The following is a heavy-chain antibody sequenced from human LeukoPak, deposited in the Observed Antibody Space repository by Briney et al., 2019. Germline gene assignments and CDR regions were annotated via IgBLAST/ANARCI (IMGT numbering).Heavy chain of an antibody. CDR1: GFTFSSYA. V-gene: IGHV3-30-3*01. J-gene: IGHJ4*02. CDR2: ISYDGSNK. D-gene: IGHD3-9*01. CDR3: ARAIRYNFDY. Sequence: GGSLRLSCAASGFTFSSYAMHWVRQAPGKGLEWVAVISYDGSNKYYADSVKGRFTISRDNSKNTLYLLMNSLRAEDTAVYYCARAIRYNFDYWGQGTLVTVSS.